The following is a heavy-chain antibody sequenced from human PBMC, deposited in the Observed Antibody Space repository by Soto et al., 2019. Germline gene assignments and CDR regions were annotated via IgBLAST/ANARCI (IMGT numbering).Heavy chain of an antibody. CDR1: GGSFSGYY. V-gene: IGHV4-34*01. J-gene: IGHJ4*02. CDR3: ARANVPYCSSTSCEGYYFDY. Sequence: QVQLQQWGAGLLKPSETLSLTCAVYGGSFSGYYWSWIRQPPVKGLEWIGEINHSGSTNYNPSLKSRVTISVDTSKNQFSLKLSSVTAAYTAVYYCARANVPYCSSTSCEGYYFDYWGQGTLVTVSS. D-gene: IGHD2-2*01. CDR2: INHSGST.